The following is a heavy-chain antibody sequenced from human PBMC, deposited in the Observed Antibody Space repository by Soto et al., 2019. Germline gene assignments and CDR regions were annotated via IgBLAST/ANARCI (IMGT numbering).Heavy chain of an antibody. Sequence: TLSLTCSASGGSISSHFCSWVRQPPGKALEWLALIYWDDDKRYSPSLKSRLTITKDTSKNQVVLTMTNMDPVDTATYYCAHSGWFSCFDYWGQGTLVTVSS. V-gene: IGHV2-5*08. J-gene: IGHJ4*02. CDR3: AHSGWFSCFDY. CDR1: GGSISSHFC. D-gene: IGHD3-10*01. CDR2: IYWDDDK.